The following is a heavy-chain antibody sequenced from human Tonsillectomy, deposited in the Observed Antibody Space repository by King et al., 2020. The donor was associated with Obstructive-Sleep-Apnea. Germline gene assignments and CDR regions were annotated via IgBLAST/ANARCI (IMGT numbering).Heavy chain of an antibody. CDR1: GFTFSSYD. D-gene: IGHD3-22*01. J-gene: IGHJ6*02. Sequence: VQLVESGGGLVQPGGSLRLSCAASGFTFSSYDMHWVRQATGKGLEWVSAIGTAGDTYYPGSVKGRFTISRENAKNSLYLQMNSLRAWDTAVYYCARAGYYDSSGYYYYYYGMDVWGQGTTVTVSS. V-gene: IGHV3-13*01. CDR3: ARAGYYDSSGYYYYYYGMDV. CDR2: IGTAGDT.